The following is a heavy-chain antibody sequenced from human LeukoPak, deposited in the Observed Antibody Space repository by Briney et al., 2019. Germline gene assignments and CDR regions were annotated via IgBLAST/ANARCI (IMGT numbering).Heavy chain of an antibody. J-gene: IGHJ4*02. V-gene: IGHV4-59*01. CDR3: ARGAVANVNFDY. Sequence: ASETLSLTCTVSGGSISSYYWSWIRQPPGKGLEWIGYIYYSGSTNYNPSLKSRVTISVDTSKSQFSLKLSSVTAADTAVYYCARGAVANVNFDYWGQGTLVTVSS. CDR2: IYYSGST. D-gene: IGHD6-19*01. CDR1: GGSISSYY.